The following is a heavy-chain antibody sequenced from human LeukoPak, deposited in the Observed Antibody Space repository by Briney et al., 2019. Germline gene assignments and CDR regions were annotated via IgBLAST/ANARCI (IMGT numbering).Heavy chain of an antibody. Sequence: GGSLRLSCAASGFTVSSNYMSWVRQAPGKGLEWVSVIYSGGSTYYADSVKGRFTISRDNAKNSLYLQMNSLRAEDTAVYFCARDYKGVFDYWGQGTLVTVSS. CDR1: GFTVSSNY. D-gene: IGHD3-10*01. J-gene: IGHJ4*02. V-gene: IGHV3-53*01. CDR3: ARDYKGVFDY. CDR2: IYSGGST.